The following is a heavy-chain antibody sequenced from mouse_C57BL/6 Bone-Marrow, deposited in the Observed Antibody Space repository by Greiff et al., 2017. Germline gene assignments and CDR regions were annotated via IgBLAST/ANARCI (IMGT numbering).Heavy chain of an antibody. V-gene: IGHV1-50*01. J-gene: IGHJ4*01. D-gene: IGHD1-1*01. CDR1: GYTFTSYW. CDR2: IDPSDSYT. CDR3: ARRYYYGSSHYAMDY. Sequence: QVQLKQPGAELVKPGASVKLSCKASGYTFTSYWMQWVKQRPGQGLEWIGEIDPSDSYTNYNQKFKGKATLTVDTSSSTAYMQLSSLTSEDSAVYYCARRYYYGSSHYAMDYWGQGTSVTVSS.